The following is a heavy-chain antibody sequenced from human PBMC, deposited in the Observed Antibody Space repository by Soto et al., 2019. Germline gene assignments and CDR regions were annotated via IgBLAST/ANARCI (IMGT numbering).Heavy chain of an antibody. V-gene: IGHV1-69*01. D-gene: IGHD2-2*01. CDR1: GGTFSSYA. Sequence: QVQLVQSGAEVKKPGSSVKVSCKASGGTFSSYAISWVRQAPGQGLEWMGGIIPIFGTANYAQKFQGRVTITADESTRTAYLELSSLRSEDTAVYYCARGCSSTSCRGYGMDVWGRGTTVTVS. CDR3: ARGCSSTSCRGYGMDV. CDR2: IIPIFGTA. J-gene: IGHJ6*02.